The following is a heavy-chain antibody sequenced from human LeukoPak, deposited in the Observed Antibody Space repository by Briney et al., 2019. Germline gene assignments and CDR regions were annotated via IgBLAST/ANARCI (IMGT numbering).Heavy chain of an antibody. J-gene: IGHJ4*02. Sequence: GGSLRLSCAASGFTFSSYSMNWVRQAPGKGLAWVSSISSSSSYIYYADSVKGRFTISRDNAKNSLYLQMNSLRAEDTAVYYCARDWNSDSSGYYYYWGQGTLVTVSS. V-gene: IGHV3-21*01. CDR3: ARDWNSDSSGYYYY. CDR1: GFTFSSYS. D-gene: IGHD3-22*01. CDR2: ISSSSSYI.